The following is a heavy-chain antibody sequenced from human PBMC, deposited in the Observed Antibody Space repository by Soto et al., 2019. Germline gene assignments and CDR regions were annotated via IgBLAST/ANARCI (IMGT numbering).Heavy chain of an antibody. D-gene: IGHD2-8*01. Sequence: GGSLRLSCGASGFTFSSYAMIWVRQAPGKGLGWVSGITGNGGSTYYADSVKGRFTISRDNSKDTLYLQMNSLTVEDTAVYYCAKDSNNGGVLIRYFDLWGRGTLVTVSS. CDR2: ITGNGGST. V-gene: IGHV3-23*01. J-gene: IGHJ2*01. CDR1: GFTFSSYA. CDR3: AKDSNNGGVLIRYFDL.